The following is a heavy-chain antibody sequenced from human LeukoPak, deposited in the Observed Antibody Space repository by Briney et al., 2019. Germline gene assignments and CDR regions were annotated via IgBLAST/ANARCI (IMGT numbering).Heavy chain of an antibody. Sequence: VSVKVSCKASGYTFTGYFIHWVRQAPGQGLEWMGWINPNSGGTNYAQKFQGRVTVTRDTSISTAYMELSSLRSDDAAVYYCARDLGGTATSFDYWGQGTLVTVSS. CDR1: GYTFTGYF. J-gene: IGHJ4*02. CDR3: ARDLGGTATSFDY. D-gene: IGHD3-16*01. CDR2: INPNSGGT. V-gene: IGHV1-2*02.